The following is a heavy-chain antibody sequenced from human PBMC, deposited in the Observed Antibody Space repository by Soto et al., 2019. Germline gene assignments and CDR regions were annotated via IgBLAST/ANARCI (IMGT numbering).Heavy chain of an antibody. Sequence: PGGSLRLSCKASGFMFNNSAMTWVRQAPGQGLQWVASVSDNGGSRGGTYYADSVKGRFTISRDNSKNTLYLQLDSPTGADTAVYYCARAKAVVIAALDIWGQGTMVTVSS. J-gene: IGHJ3*02. CDR2: VSDNGGSRGGT. CDR1: GFMFNNSA. D-gene: IGHD2-21*01. V-gene: IGHV3-23*01. CDR3: ARAKAVVIAALDI.